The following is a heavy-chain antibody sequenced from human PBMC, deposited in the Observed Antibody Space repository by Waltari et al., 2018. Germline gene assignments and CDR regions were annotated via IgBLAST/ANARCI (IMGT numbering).Heavy chain of an antibody. CDR2: IYYSGST. Sequence: QLQLQESGPGLVKPSETLSLTCTVSGDPIRSSSSYWGWIRQPPGKGLEWIGSIYYSGSTYYNPSLKSRVTISVDTSKNQFSLKLSSVTAADTAVYYCARLRRGGYSDFDYWGQGTLVTVSS. D-gene: IGHD6-13*01. CDR3: ARLRRGGYSDFDY. J-gene: IGHJ4*02. V-gene: IGHV4-39*07. CDR1: GDPIRSSSSY.